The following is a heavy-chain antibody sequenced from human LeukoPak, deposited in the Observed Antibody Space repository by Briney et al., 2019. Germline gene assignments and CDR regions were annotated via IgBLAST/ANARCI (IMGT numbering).Heavy chain of an antibody. CDR1: GFTFSSYW. CDR3: AKGTSSFDTSGYYRY. D-gene: IGHD3-22*01. V-gene: IGHV3-43*02. J-gene: IGHJ4*02. CDR2: ISGDGRGT. Sequence: GGSLRLSCAASGFTFSSYWMSWVRQAPGKGLEWVSLISGDGRGTFYADSVKGRFTISRDNSKNSLYLQMNSLRTEDIALYYCAKGTSSFDTSGYYRYWGQGSLVTVSS.